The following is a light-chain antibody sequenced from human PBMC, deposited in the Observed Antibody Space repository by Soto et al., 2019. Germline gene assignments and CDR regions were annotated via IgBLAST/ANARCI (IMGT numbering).Light chain of an antibody. CDR2: TAS. J-gene: IGKJ5*01. CDR3: QQAYTFPIT. Sequence: DIQVTQSPPSVSASVGDRVTISCRASQDIAGYLAWYQHKPGRAPELLIRTASSLQSGVPSRFSGSGSGTDFTLTINSLQPEDFATYYCQQAYTFPITFGQGKRLEIK. V-gene: IGKV1D-12*01. CDR1: QDIAGY.